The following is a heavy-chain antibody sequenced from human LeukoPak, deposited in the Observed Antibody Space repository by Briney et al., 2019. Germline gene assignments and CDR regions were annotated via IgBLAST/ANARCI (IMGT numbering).Heavy chain of an antibody. CDR1: GFTFSDYA. V-gene: IGHV3-48*04. Sequence: GGSLRLSCAASGFTFSDYALGWVRQAPGKGLEWVSYISSSSSTIYYADSVKGRFTISRDNAKNSLYLQMNSLRAEDTAVYYCARAHSGSYLYYGMDVWGQGTTVTVSS. CDR3: ARAHSGSYLYYGMDV. CDR2: ISSSSSTI. J-gene: IGHJ6*02. D-gene: IGHD1-26*01.